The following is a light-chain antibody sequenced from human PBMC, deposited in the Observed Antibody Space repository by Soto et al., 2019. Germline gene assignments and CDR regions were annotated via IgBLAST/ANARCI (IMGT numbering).Light chain of an antibody. J-gene: IGKJ1*01. Sequence: IVVTQSPGSLSLSPGEGASLSCRASQSVSGKLAWYQQKPGQAPRLLIYDASTRATGIPARFSGSGSGTEFTLTISSLQSEDFAVYYCQQSNNWPWTFGQGTKVDIK. CDR1: QSVSGK. CDR3: QQSNNWPWT. V-gene: IGKV3-15*01. CDR2: DAS.